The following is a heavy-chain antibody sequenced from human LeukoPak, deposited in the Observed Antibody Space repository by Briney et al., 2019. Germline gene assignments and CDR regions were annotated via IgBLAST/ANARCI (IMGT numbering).Heavy chain of an antibody. CDR2: IVVGSGNT. Sequence: SVKVSCKASGFTFTSSAVQWVRQARGQRLEWIGWIVVGSGNTNYAQKFQERVAITRDMSTSTAYMELSSLRSEDTAVYYCAADSYSGSYSFDYWGQGTLVTVSS. CDR1: GFTFTSSA. J-gene: IGHJ4*02. V-gene: IGHV1-58*01. CDR3: AADSYSGSYSFDY. D-gene: IGHD1-26*01.